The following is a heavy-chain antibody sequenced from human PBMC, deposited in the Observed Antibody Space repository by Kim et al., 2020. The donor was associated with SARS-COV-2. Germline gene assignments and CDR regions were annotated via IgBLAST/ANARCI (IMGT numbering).Heavy chain of an antibody. CDR2: IRQDGNEK. D-gene: IGHD3-16*01. Sequence: GGSLRLSCAASGLTISSYWMSWVRQAPGKGLEWVANIRQDGNEKYYVDSVKGRFTISRDNAKNSLYLQMNRLRVEDTAVYYCTRAGGWYWVQGSLVTVSS. V-gene: IGHV3-7*03. J-gene: IGHJ4*02. CDR1: GLTISSYW. CDR3: TRAGGWY.